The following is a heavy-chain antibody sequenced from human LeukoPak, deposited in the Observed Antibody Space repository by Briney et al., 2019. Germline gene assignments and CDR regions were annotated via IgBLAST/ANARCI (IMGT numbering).Heavy chain of an antibody. D-gene: IGHD5-18*01. Sequence: GGSLRLSCAASGFTVSSNYMSWVRQAPGKGLEWVSVIYSGGSTYYADSVKGRFTISTDNSKNTLYLQMNSLRAEDTAVYYCARDQAESHVDTAMVTWGQGTLVTVSS. V-gene: IGHV3-66*01. J-gene: IGHJ5*02. CDR1: GFTVSSNY. CDR2: IYSGGST. CDR3: ARDQAESHVDTAMVT.